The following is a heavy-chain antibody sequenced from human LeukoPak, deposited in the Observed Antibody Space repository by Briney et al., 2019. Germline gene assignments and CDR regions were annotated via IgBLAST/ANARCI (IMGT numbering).Heavy chain of an antibody. V-gene: IGHV4-59*12. CDR3: ARDDRFSAAGKDY. CDR1: GGSISPYY. D-gene: IGHD6-13*01. CDR2: IYYSGST. J-gene: IGHJ4*02. Sequence: SETLSLTCTVSGGSISPYYWSWIRQPPGKGLEWIGYIYYSGSTYYNPSLKSRVTISVDTSKNQFSLKLSSVTAADTAVYYCARDDRFSAAGKDYWGQGTLVTVSS.